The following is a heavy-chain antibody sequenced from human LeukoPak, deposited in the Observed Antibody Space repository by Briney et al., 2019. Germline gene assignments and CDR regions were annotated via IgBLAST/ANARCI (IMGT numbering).Heavy chain of an antibody. CDR2: IYPGDSDT. CDR3: ARRRFSSVAGNYYFDY. CDR1: GYSFTSYW. V-gene: IGHV5-51*01. J-gene: IGHJ4*02. D-gene: IGHD6-19*01. Sequence: GESLKISCKGSGYSFTSYWIGWVRQMPGKGLEWMGIIYPGDSDTRYSPSFQGQVTISADKSISTAYLQWSSLKASDTAMYYCARRRFSSVAGNYYFDYWGQGTLVTVSS.